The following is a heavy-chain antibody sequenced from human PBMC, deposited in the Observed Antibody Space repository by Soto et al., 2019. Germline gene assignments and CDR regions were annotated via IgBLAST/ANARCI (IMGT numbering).Heavy chain of an antibody. CDR3: ARRDSSGWYSYFDY. Sequence: SETLSLTCTVXGGSISGYYWSWIRQPPGKGLEWIAYMYYSGSTNYNPSLKGRVTISIDTSKNQFSLKLSSVTAADTAVYYCARRDSSGWYSYFDYWGQGALVTVSS. CDR1: GGSISGYY. CDR2: MYYSGST. D-gene: IGHD6-19*01. J-gene: IGHJ4*02. V-gene: IGHV4-59*08.